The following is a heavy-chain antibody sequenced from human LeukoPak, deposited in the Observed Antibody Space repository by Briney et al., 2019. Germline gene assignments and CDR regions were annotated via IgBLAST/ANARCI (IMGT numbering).Heavy chain of an antibody. Sequence: GGSLRLSCAASGFIFSGHGMHWVRQAPGKGLEWVALISYDGSDKYYTDSVRGRFAISRDNSENTLYLQMNSLRPEDTAVYYCARDRISSWTHDYWGQGTLLTVSS. CDR3: ARDRISSWTHDY. J-gene: IGHJ4*02. CDR1: GFIFSGHG. CDR2: ISYDGSDK. D-gene: IGHD6-6*01. V-gene: IGHV3-30*03.